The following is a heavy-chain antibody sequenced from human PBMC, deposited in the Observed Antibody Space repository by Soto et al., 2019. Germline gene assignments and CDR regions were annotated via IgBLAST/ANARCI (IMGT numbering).Heavy chain of an antibody. D-gene: IGHD3-22*01. CDR1: GYSFTSYW. CDR2: IYPGDSDT. V-gene: IGHV5-51*01. J-gene: IGHJ6*02. Sequence: PGASLKISCKGSGYSFTSYWIGWVRQMPGKGLEWMGIIYPGDSDTRYSPSFQGQVTISADKSISTAYLQWSSLKASDTAMYYCARQDSSGYYPLYYYYGMDVWGQGATVTVSS. CDR3: ARQDSSGYYPLYYYYGMDV.